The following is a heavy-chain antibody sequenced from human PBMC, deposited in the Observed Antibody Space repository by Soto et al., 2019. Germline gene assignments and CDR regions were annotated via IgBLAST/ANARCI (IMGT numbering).Heavy chain of an antibody. Sequence: GGSLRLSCAASGFTFDDYAMHWVRQAPGKGLEWVSGISWKRGSIGYAESVKGRFTISRDNAKNSLYLQMNSLRAEDTALYYCAKGGLGWGLTTVTLSWPFDYWGQGTLVTVSS. V-gene: IGHV3-9*01. J-gene: IGHJ4*02. CDR1: GFTFDDYA. CDR2: ISWKRGSI. CDR3: AKGGLGWGLTTVTLSWPFDY. D-gene: IGHD4-4*01.